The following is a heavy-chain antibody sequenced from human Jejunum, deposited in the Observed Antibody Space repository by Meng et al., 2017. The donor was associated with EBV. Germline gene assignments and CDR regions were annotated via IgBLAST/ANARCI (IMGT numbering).Heavy chain of an antibody. V-gene: IGHV3-15*01. CDR2: IKSKPDGDTT. D-gene: IGHD3-10*02. CDR1: GFTFVNAW. J-gene: IGHJ4*02. CDR3: SGDVRCEWGINS. Sequence: EWHRVCAVGGFVASGWSLTLSCAASGFTFVNAWMSWVRQAQEKGMEWVGRIKSKPDGDTTDYAALVKGRFTISRDYSKNTLYLHMNSLQKEDTAMYYCSGDVRCEWGINSWGQGHLVTVSS.